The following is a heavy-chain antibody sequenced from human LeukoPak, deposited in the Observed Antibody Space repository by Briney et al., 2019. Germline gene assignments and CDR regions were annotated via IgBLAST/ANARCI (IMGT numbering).Heavy chain of an antibody. D-gene: IGHD2-2*01. CDR2: MNPNSGNT. CDR1: RYTFTTYD. Sequence: ASVKVSCKGSRYTFTTYDINWVRQAAGQGLEWMGWMNPNSGNTGYAQKFQGRVTMTRNTSISTAYMELSSLRSEDTAVYYCARVWCSSTNCLNGWFDPWGQETLVTVSS. V-gene: IGHV1-8*01. CDR3: ARVWCSSTNCLNGWFDP. J-gene: IGHJ5*02.